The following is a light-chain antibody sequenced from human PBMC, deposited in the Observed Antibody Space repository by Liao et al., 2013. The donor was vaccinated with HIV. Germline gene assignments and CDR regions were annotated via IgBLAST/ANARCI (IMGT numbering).Light chain of an antibody. Sequence: SYELTQPPSVSVSPGQTASITCSGENLGDKYASWYQKKAGQSPVLVIYQNAKRPSGIPERFSGSNSGNTATLTISGTQAVDEADYYCQAWDNHIVFGGGTQLTV. J-gene: IGLJ2*01. CDR2: QNA. CDR3: QAWDNHIV. V-gene: IGLV3-1*01. CDR1: NLGDKY.